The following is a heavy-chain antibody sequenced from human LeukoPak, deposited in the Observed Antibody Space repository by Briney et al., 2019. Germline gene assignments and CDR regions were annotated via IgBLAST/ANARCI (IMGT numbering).Heavy chain of an antibody. V-gene: IGHV3-73*01. Sequence: PGGSLKLSCAASGFTFSGSAMHWVRQASGKGLEWVGRIRSKANSYATAYAASVKGRFTISRDDSKNTAYLQMNSLKAEDTAVYYRTRGSDKAWGQGTLVTVSS. CDR1: GFTFSGSA. CDR2: IRSKANSYAT. CDR3: TRGSDKA. D-gene: IGHD3-9*01. J-gene: IGHJ4*02.